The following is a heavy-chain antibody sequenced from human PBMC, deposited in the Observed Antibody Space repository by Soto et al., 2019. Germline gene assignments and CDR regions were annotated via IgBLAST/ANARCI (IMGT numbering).Heavy chain of an antibody. CDR3: ARRLIDNWHQGHAFDF. D-gene: IGHD1-20*01. Sequence: QLQLQESGPGLVKPAETLSLKCGVSGGSVSSGNYFWGWIRHPTGKGLEWIGNIYYNGDTYYSPSLKSRVTMSVDTAQNQFSLRLTSVTAADTAVYYGARRLIDNWHQGHAFDFWGQGTLVTVSP. J-gene: IGHJ3*01. V-gene: IGHV4-39*01. CDR1: GGSVSSGNYF. CDR2: IYYNGDT.